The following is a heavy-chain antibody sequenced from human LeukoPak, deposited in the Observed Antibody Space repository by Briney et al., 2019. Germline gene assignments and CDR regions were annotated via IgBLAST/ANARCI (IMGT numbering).Heavy chain of an antibody. Sequence: ASVTVSCKASGYTFTSYYMHWGRQAPGQGLEWMGIINPSGGSTSYAQKFQGRVTMTRDTSTSTVYMELSSLRSEDTAVYYCAAATSADHYYYYYGMDVWGQGTTVTVSS. CDR1: GYTFTSYY. CDR3: AAATSADHYYYYYGMDV. D-gene: IGHD2-2*01. J-gene: IGHJ6*02. V-gene: IGHV1-46*01. CDR2: INPSGGST.